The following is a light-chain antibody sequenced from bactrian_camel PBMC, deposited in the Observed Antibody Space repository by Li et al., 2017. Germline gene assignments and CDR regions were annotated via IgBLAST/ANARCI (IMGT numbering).Light chain of an antibody. CDR1: ESVESYGKSF. J-gene: IGKJ3*01. CDR2: LAS. V-gene: IGKV7-5*01. Sequence: GLTQFPASLAVSQGQRATISCKTSESVESYGKSFMHWYQQKPGQPPKALIYLASSLESGVPARFSGSGSRTDFTLTIDPVEAGDAATFYCQQTNEDPYAFGGGTKLEIK.